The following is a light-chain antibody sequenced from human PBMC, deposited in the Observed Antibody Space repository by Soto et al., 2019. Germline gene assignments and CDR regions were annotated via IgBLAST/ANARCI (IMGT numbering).Light chain of an antibody. Sequence: DIQMTQSPSTLSASVGDRVTITCRASQSISSWLAWYQQKPGKAPKLLIYDASSLESGVPSRFSGSGSGTEFTLTISSLQPDDFATYYCQQYNSYLLTFGGGTRWISN. CDR2: DAS. CDR3: QQYNSYLLT. CDR1: QSISSW. V-gene: IGKV1-5*01. J-gene: IGKJ4*01.